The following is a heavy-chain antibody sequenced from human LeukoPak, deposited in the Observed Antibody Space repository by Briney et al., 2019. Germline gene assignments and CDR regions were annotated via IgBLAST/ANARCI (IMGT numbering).Heavy chain of an antibody. Sequence: PGGTLRLSCAASGFTFSSYGMSWVRQAPGKGLEWVSAISGSGGSTYYADSVKGRFTISRDNSKNTLYLQMNSLRAEDTAVYYCAKGPIQLWPGEYYYYYMDVWGKGTTVTISS. D-gene: IGHD5-18*01. J-gene: IGHJ6*03. V-gene: IGHV3-23*01. CDR3: AKGPIQLWPGEYYYYYMDV. CDR2: ISGSGGST. CDR1: GFTFSSYG.